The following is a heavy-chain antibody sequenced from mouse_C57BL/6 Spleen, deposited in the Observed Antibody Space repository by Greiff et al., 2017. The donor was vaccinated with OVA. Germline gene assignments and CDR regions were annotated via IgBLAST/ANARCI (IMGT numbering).Heavy chain of an antibody. CDR2: ISSGSSTI. CDR3: ATLITTVVAPMDY. D-gene: IGHD1-1*01. V-gene: IGHV5-17*01. CDR1: GFNFSDYG. J-gene: IGHJ4*01. Sequence: EVKVVESGGGLVKPGGSLKLSCAASGFNFSDYGMHWVRQAPEKGLEWVAYISSGSSTIYYADKVKGRFTISRENAKNTLFLQMTILRSEDTAMYYCATLITTVVAPMDYWGQGTSVTVSS.